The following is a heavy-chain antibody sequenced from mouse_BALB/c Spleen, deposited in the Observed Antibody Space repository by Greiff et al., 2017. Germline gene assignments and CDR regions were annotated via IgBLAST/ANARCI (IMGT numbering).Heavy chain of an antibody. D-gene: IGHD2-2*01. V-gene: IGHV1-39*01. CDR2: IDPYYGGT. Sequence: LVESGGGLVKPGASVKISCKASGYSFTGYNMNWVKQSNGKSLEWIGNIDPYYGGTSYNQKFKGKATLTVDKSSSTAYMQLKSLTSEDSAVYYCARDGYDPYYFDYWGQGTTLTVSS. J-gene: IGHJ2*01. CDR1: GYSFTGYN. CDR3: ARDGYDPYYFDY.